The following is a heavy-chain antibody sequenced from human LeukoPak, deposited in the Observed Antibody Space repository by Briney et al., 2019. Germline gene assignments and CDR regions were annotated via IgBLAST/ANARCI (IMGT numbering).Heavy chain of an antibody. CDR2: IHHSGST. V-gene: IGHV4-38-2*02. J-gene: IGHJ1*01. CDR1: GGSISSGYY. D-gene: IGHD6-13*01. Sequence: KTSETLSLTCTVSGGSISSGYYWGWIRQPPGKGLEWIGNIHHSGSTYYNPSLKSRVTISVDTSKNQLSLKLSSVTAADTAVYYCARVAAGIGFFQHWGQGTLVTVSS. CDR3: ARVAAGIGFFQH.